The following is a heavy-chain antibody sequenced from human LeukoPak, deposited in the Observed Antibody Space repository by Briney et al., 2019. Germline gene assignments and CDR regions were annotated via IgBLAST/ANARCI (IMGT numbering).Heavy chain of an antibody. CDR2: IWYDGSNK. J-gene: IGHJ4*02. Sequence: PGGSLRLSCAASGFTFSSYGMHWVRQAPGKGLEWVAVIWYDGSNKYYADSVKGRFTISRDNSKNTLYLQMNSLRAEDTAVYYCARVAVAGTLLFDYWGQGTLVTVSS. CDR3: ARVAVAGTLLFDY. V-gene: IGHV3-33*01. CDR1: GFTFSSYG. D-gene: IGHD6-19*01.